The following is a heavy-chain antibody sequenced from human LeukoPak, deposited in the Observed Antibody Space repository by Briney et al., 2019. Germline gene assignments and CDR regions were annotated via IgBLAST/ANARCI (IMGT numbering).Heavy chain of an antibody. CDR2: ISPTGSTT. D-gene: IGHD6-6*01. J-gene: IGHJ4*02. Sequence: GGSLRLSCTASGFSFSGHWMHWARQLPGRGLVWVSRISPTGSTTSYADSVKGRFTVSRDNAKNTLYLQVNNLRAEDTAVYYCARGPNSNWSGLDFWGQGTLLTVFS. CDR1: GFSFSGHW. V-gene: IGHV3-74*01. CDR3: ARGPNSNWSGLDF.